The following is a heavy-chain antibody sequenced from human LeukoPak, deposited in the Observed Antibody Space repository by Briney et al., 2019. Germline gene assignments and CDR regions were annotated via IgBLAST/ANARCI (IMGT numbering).Heavy chain of an antibody. Sequence: SETLSLTCAVYGGSFSGYYWSWIRQPPGKGLEWIGEINHSGGTNYNPSLKSRVTISVDTSKNQFSLKLSSVTAADTAVYYCASTAAYGSGSGWGQGTLVTVSS. V-gene: IGHV4-34*01. CDR1: GGSFSGYY. J-gene: IGHJ4*02. CDR3: ASTAAYGSGSG. CDR2: INHSGGT. D-gene: IGHD3-10*01.